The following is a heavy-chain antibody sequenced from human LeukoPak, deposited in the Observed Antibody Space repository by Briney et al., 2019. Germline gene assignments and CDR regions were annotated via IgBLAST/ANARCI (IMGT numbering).Heavy chain of an antibody. CDR1: GFTFDDYA. CDR2: ISWNSGSI. J-gene: IGHJ4*02. D-gene: IGHD2-2*01. CDR3: ANLCSSTSCHDY. V-gene: IGHV3-9*01. Sequence: GGSLRLSCAASGFTFDDYAMHWVRQAPGKGLEWVSGISWNSGSIGYADSVKGRFTISRDNAKNSLYLQMNSLRAEDTALYCCANLCSSTSCHDYWGQGTLVTVSS.